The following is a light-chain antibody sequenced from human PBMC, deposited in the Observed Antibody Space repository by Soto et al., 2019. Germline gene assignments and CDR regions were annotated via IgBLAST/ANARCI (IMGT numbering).Light chain of an antibody. Sequence: HSVLAQPASVSGSPGQSITISCTGTSSDIGYYDYVSWYQHHSGKAPKLIIYEVNNRPSGVSNRSSGSKSVNTASLTISGLQAGDEADYYCSSHSSSSAYYVFGTGTKVTVL. CDR3: SSHSSSSAYYV. CDR1: SSDIGYYDY. V-gene: IGLV2-14*01. J-gene: IGLJ1*01. CDR2: EVN.